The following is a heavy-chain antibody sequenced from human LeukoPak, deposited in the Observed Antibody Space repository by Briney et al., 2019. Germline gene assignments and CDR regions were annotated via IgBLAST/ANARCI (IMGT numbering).Heavy chain of an antibody. CDR3: AKGGAEQWLVRDYYFDY. D-gene: IGHD6-19*01. CDR1: GFTFDDYA. J-gene: IGHJ4*02. V-gene: IGHV3-9*01. Sequence: GGSLRLSCAASGFTFDDYAMHWVRQAPGKGLEWVSGISWNSGSIGYADSVKGRFTISRDNSKNTLYLQMNSLRAEDTAVYYCAKGGAEQWLVRDYYFDYWGQGTLVTVSS. CDR2: ISWNSGSI.